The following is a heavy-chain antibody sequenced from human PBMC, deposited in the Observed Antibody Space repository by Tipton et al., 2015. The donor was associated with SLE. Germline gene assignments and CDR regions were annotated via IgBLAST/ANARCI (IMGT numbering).Heavy chain of an antibody. Sequence: TLSLTCTVSGVSITSSNFYWAWVRRPPGKGLEWIGSIYYSGSTYYNPSLKSRVTISLDTSKNQFSLKLSSVSAADTAVYYCARHDDSSGYSYWGQGTLVTVSS. CDR2: IYYSGST. D-gene: IGHD3-22*01. CDR3: ARHDDSSGYSY. J-gene: IGHJ4*02. CDR1: GVSITSSNFY. V-gene: IGHV4-39*01.